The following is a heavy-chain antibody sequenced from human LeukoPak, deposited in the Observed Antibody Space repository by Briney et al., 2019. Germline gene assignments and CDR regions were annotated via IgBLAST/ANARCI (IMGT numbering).Heavy chain of an antibody. CDR1: GGTFSSYA. D-gene: IGHD1-14*01. V-gene: IGHV1-69*01. CDR2: TIPIFGTA. Sequence: SVKVSCKASGGTFSSYAISWVRQAPGPGLEWMGGTIPIFGTANYAQKFQGRVTITADESTSTAYMELSSLRSEDTAVYYCARAGVAEGDYFDYWGQGTLVTVSS. J-gene: IGHJ4*02. CDR3: ARAGVAEGDYFDY.